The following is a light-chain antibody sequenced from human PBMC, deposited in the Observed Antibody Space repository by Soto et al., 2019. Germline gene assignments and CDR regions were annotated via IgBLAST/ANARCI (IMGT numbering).Light chain of an antibody. CDR1: SGHSSYA. V-gene: IGLV4-69*01. Sequence: QPVLTQSPSASASLGASVKLTCTLSSGHSSYAIAWHQQQPEKGPRYLMKLNSDGSHSKGDGIPDRFSGSSSGAERYLTISSLQSEDVADYYCQTWGTGILVFGTGTKLTVL. CDR2: LNSDGSH. J-gene: IGLJ1*01. CDR3: QTWGTGILV.